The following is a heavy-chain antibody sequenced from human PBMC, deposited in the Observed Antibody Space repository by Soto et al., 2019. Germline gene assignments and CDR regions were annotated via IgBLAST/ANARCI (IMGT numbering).Heavy chain of an antibody. CDR3: AHLVVAGITSYFHS. J-gene: IGHJ4*02. Sequence: QITLKESGPTLVKPTQTLTLTCTFSGFSLSTSGVGVGWIRQPPGKALEWLTFIYWDDDKRNSPFLKSRLTITTDPSKNPVVLTMTTMDPVDTATYYCAHLVVAGITSYFHSWGPGTLVTVSS. V-gene: IGHV2-5*02. CDR1: GFSLSTSGVG. D-gene: IGHD3-10*01. CDR2: IYWDDDK.